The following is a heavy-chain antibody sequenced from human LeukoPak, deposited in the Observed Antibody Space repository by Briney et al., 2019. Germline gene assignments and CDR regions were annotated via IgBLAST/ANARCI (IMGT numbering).Heavy chain of an antibody. D-gene: IGHD6-6*01. V-gene: IGHV1-18*01. CDR1: GYTFSTYG. CDR3: ARAGTTSSSTPDY. CDR2: ISAYNGNT. Sequence: GASVKVSCKASGYTFSTYGITWVRQAPGQGLEWMGWISAYNGNTNYAQKFQGRVTMTTDTSASTAYMELRSLRPDDTAVYYCARAGTTSSSTPDYWGQGTLVTVSS. J-gene: IGHJ4*02.